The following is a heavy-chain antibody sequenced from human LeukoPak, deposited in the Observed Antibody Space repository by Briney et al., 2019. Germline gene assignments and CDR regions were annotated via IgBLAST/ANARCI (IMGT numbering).Heavy chain of an antibody. CDR2: IYYSGST. D-gene: IGHD5-12*01. CDR1: GGSIRSYY. J-gene: IGHJ4*02. Sequence: SETLCLTWTVSGGSIRSYYWSWIRQPPGKGLEWIGYIYYSGSTNYNPSLKSRVTISVDTSKNQFSLKLSSVTAADTAVYYCARGFGYEHDYWGQGTLVTVSS. CDR3: ARGFGYEHDY. V-gene: IGHV4-59*08.